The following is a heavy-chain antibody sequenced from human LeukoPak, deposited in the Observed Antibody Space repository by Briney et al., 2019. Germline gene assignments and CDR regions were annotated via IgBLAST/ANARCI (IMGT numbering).Heavy chain of an antibody. V-gene: IGHV3-30*04. CDR3: ARQGRFVRMGCFDY. CDR2: ISYDGTSE. Sequence: GRSLRLSCETSGFPFSGYTVHWVRQAPGKGLEWMALISYDGTSENYADSVKGRFTIARDKSTNTVHLQMNRLTIDDTAVYYCARQGRFVRMGCFDYWGQGALVIVSS. CDR1: GFPFSGYT. D-gene: IGHD2-8*01. J-gene: IGHJ4*02.